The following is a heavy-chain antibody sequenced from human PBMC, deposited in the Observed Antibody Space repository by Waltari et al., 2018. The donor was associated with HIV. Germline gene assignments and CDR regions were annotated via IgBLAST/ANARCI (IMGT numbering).Heavy chain of an antibody. J-gene: IGHJ4*02. D-gene: IGHD3-9*01. CDR1: GFTFSSYW. CDR3: ARSLRDWYGSFDY. CDR2: IKQDGSEK. Sequence: EVQLVESGGGLVQPGGSLRLSCAASGFTFSSYWMSWVRQGPGKGLEWVANIKQDGSEKNYVDTVKGRFTISRDSAKNSLYLQMNSLRAEDTAVYYCARSLRDWYGSFDYWGQGTLVTVSS. V-gene: IGHV3-7*01.